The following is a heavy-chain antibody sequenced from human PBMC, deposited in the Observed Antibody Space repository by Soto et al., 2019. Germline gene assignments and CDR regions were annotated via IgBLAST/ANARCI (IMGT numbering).Heavy chain of an antibody. Sequence: LRLSCAATGFNFGSYAMGWVRQAPGKGLEWVSGVSGSGSSPYYADSVKGRLTISKDKSKNTLYLDLNNLRSEDTAVYFCVKGKESGYRGAFDSWGQGTMVTVSS. D-gene: IGHD5-18*01. CDR1: GFNFGSYA. J-gene: IGHJ4*02. CDR3: VKGKESGYRGAFDS. CDR2: VSGSGSSP. V-gene: IGHV3-23*01.